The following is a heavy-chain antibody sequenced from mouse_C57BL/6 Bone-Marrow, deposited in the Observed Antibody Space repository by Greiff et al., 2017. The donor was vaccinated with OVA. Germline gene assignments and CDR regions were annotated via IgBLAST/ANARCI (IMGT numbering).Heavy chain of an antibody. CDR1: GYTFTSYW. CDR3: ASAVFAY. V-gene: IGHV1-50*01. CDR2: IDPSDSYT. Sequence: QVQLQQPGAELVKPGASVKLSCKASGYTFTSYWMQWVKQRPGQGLEWIGEIDPSDSYTNYNQKFKGQATLTVDKSSSTAYMQLSSLTSEDSAVYYCASAVFAYWGQGTLVTVSA. J-gene: IGHJ3*01.